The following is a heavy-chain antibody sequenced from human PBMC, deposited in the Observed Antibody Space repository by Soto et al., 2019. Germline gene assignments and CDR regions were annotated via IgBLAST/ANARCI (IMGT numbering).Heavy chain of an antibody. CDR1: GYSFSRDW. CDR3: ARLRIPGYTTIVYYYYVIDV. D-gene: IGHD5-18*01. V-gene: IGHV5-51*01. CDR2: IYPGDSDT. Sequence: GESLKNSCKGSGYSFSRDWIGWVRQMPGKGLELMGIIYPGDSDTRYSPSFHGQVTISADKSISTAYLQWSSLKASDTAMYDGARLRIPGYTTIVYYYYVIDVWGQGTTVTVSS. J-gene: IGHJ6*02.